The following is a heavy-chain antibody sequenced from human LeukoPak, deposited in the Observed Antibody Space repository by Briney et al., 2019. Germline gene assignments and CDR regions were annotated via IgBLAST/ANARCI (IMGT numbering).Heavy chain of an antibody. CDR3: ARYGTTWYAIDS. J-gene: IGHJ4*02. CDR1: GASISSYQ. V-gene: IGHV4-59*08. CDR2: IFYNRRP. Sequence: SETLSLTCTVPGASISSYQWFWIRQPPGEGLDLMWHIFYNRRPTYHPSLKIRLTISIYTPTNHFSLRLTSVTAADTAMYYCARYGTTWYAIDSWGQGTLVTVSS. D-gene: IGHD6-13*01.